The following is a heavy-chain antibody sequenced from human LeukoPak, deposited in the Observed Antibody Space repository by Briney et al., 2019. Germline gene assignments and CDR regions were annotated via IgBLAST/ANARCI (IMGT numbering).Heavy chain of an antibody. V-gene: IGHV3-48*04. CDR3: ARDDYGSGSLDY. J-gene: IGHJ4*02. Sequence: PGGSLRLSCGASGFTFSSYSMNWVRQAPGKGLEWVSYISSSGSTIYYADSVKGRFTISRDNAKNSLYLQMNSLRAEDTAVYYCARDDYGSGSLDYWGQGTLVTVSS. CDR1: GFTFSSYS. CDR2: ISSSGSTI. D-gene: IGHD3-10*01.